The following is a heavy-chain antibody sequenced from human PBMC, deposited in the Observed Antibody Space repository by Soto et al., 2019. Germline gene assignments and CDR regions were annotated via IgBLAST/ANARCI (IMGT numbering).Heavy chain of an antibody. J-gene: IGHJ4*02. CDR3: ARVFGCSSTSCYVFLLDYFDY. V-gene: IGHV1-18*01. D-gene: IGHD2-2*01. Sequence: QVQLVQSGAEVKKPGASVKVSCKASGYTFTSYGISWVRQAPGQGLEWMGWISAYNGNTNYAQKLKGRVTMTTDTSTSTAYIELRSLRSDDTAVYYCARVFGCSSTSCYVFLLDYFDYWGQGTLVTVSS. CDR2: ISAYNGNT. CDR1: GYTFTSYG.